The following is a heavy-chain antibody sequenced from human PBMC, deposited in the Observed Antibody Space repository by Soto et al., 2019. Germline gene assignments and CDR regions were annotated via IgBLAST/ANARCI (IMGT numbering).Heavy chain of an antibody. V-gene: IGHV1-18*04. D-gene: IGHD4-17*01. CDR1: GYTFTSYG. J-gene: IGHJ4*02. Sequence: GAAVKVSCKDSGYTFTSYGISCVLQSPGQWLEWMGWISAYNGNTNYALKLQGRVTMTTDTSTSTAYMELRSLRSDDTAVYYCARGPSMDYGDHYDYWGQGTLVTVSS. CDR2: ISAYNGNT. CDR3: ARGPSMDYGDHYDY.